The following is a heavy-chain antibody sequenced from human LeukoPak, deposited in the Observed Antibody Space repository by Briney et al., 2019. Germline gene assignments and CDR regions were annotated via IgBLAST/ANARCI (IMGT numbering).Heavy chain of an antibody. CDR3: ARDLVTIFGNWFDP. CDR2: ISWNSGSI. D-gene: IGHD3-3*01. CDR1: GFTFDDYA. V-gene: IGHV3-9*01. J-gene: IGHJ5*02. Sequence: GGSLRLSCAASGFTFDDYAMHWVRQAPGKGLEWVSGISWNSGSIGYADSVKGRFTISRDNAKNSLYLQMNSLRAEDTAVYYCARDLVTIFGNWFDPWGQGTLVTVSS.